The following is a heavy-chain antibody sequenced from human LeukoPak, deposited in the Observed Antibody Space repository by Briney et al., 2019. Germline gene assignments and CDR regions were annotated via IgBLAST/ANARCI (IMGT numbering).Heavy chain of an antibody. J-gene: IGHJ4*02. CDR2: IYYSGST. CDR3: ARVGFSVAIDY. CDR1: GGSISSSSYY. Sequence: SETLSLTCTVSGGSISSSSYYWGWIRQPPGKGLEWIGSIYYSGSTYYNPSLKSRVTISVDTSKNQFSLKLSSVTAADTAVYYCARVGFSVAIDYWGQGTLVTVPS. D-gene: IGHD6-19*01. V-gene: IGHV4-39*01.